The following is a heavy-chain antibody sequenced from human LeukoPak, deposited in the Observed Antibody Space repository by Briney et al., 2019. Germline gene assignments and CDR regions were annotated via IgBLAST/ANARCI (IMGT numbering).Heavy chain of an antibody. CDR1: GGSVSGGNYY. V-gene: IGHV4-61*01. J-gene: IGHJ4*02. D-gene: IGHD1-14*01. Sequence: PSETLSLTCTVSGGSVSGGNYYCSWTRQSPGKGLEWIGYIHYSGSTVYSPSLKSRVTMSIDTSKNQFSLNLSSVTAADTAVYYCARTGSTAGYWGQGTLVTVSS. CDR2: IHYSGST. CDR3: ARTGSTAGY.